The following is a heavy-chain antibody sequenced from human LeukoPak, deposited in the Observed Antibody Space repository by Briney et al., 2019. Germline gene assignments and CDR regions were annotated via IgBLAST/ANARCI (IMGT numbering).Heavy chain of an antibody. CDR3: ARRVRGVVIFSRAQGSFDL. CDR1: GYTFTNYD. J-gene: IGHJ3*01. Sequence: ASVKVSCKASGYTFTNYDINWVRQATGQGLEWMGWMHPSNGDTGYAQKFQDRVTMTRNTSTTTAYMELSSLRSDDTAVYYCARRVRGVVIFSRAQGSFDLWGQGTLVTVSS. V-gene: IGHV1-8*01. CDR2: MHPSNGDT. D-gene: IGHD3-10*01.